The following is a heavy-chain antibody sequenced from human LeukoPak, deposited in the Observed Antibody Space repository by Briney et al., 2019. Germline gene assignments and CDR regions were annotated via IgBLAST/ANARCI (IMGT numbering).Heavy chain of an antibody. CDR3: ARGHGSGNFSAY. Sequence: GRSLRLSCAASGFTFSSYAMHWVRQAPGKGLVWVSRINSDGSSTSYADSVKGRFTISRDNAKNTLYLQMNSLRAEDTAVYYCARGHGSGNFSAYWGQGTLVTVSS. D-gene: IGHD3-10*01. CDR1: GFTFSSYA. V-gene: IGHV3-74*01. CDR2: INSDGSST. J-gene: IGHJ4*02.